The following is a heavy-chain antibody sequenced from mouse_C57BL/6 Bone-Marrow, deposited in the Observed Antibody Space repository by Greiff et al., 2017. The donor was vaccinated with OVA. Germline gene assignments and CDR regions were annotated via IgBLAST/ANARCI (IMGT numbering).Heavy chain of an antibody. Sequence: VQLQQPGAELVKPGASVKLSCKASGYTFTSYWMHWVQQTPGRGLEWIGRIDPNSGGTTYNEKFKSKGTLTVDKPSSTAYMQLSRLTSEGSGVYDFARGGSSGYGHYYAMDYWGQGTSVTVSS. J-gene: IGHJ4*01. CDR3: ARGGSSGYGHYYAMDY. CDR2: IDPNSGGT. CDR1: GYTFTSYW. D-gene: IGHD3-2*02. V-gene: IGHV1-72*01.